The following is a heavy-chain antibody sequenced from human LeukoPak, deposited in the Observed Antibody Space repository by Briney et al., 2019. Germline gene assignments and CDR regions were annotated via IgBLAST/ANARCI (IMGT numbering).Heavy chain of an antibody. CDR2: IYYTGST. CDR1: GGSISSSSYY. V-gene: IGHV4-39*01. CDR3: ATRSYYGDYGYGMDV. Sequence: KPSETLSLTCTVSGGSISSSSYYWGWVRQPPGRGLEWIGNIYYTGSTYYNPSLKSRVTISVDTSKKQFSLKLSSVTAADTAVYYCATRSYYGDYGYGMDVWGQGTTVTVSS. D-gene: IGHD4-17*01. J-gene: IGHJ6*02.